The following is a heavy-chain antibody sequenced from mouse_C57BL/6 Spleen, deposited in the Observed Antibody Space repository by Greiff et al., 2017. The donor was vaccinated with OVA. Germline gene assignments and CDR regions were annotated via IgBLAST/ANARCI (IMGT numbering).Heavy chain of an antibody. D-gene: IGHD1-1*01. Sequence: VQLQQSGPGLVQPSQSLSITCTVSGFSLTSYGVHWVRQSPGKGLEWLGVIWSGGSTDYNAAFISSLSISKDKSKSQVFFKMNSLQADDTAIYYCARLGDYGSSSYAMDYWGQGTSVTVSS. V-gene: IGHV2-2*01. CDR1: GFSLTSYG. CDR3: ARLGDYGSSSYAMDY. CDR2: IWSGGST. J-gene: IGHJ4*01.